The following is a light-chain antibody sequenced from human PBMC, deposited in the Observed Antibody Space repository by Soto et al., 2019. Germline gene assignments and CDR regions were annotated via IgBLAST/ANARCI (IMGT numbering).Light chain of an antibody. V-gene: IGKV3-15*01. J-gene: IGKJ3*01. CDR1: QSVSSD. Sequence: EVVMTQSPATLSLSPGERATLSCRASQSVSSDLAWYQQKPGQAPRLLIYGASTRAIDIPARFSGGGSGTEFTLTISNLQSEDVGIYYCQQYNDWPPITFGPGTKVDFK. CDR3: QQYNDWPPIT. CDR2: GAS.